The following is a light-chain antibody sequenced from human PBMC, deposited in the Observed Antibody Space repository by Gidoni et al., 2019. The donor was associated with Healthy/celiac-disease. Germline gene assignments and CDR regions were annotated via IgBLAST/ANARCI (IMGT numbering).Light chain of an antibody. CDR2: MGS. J-gene: IGKJ5*01. Sequence: DVVLTQSPLSLPATPGEPASISCRSSQSLLHSNGYNYLHWYLQKPGQSPQLLISMGSNRASGVPDRFSGRGAGTDFTLKISRVEAEDGGVYYCMQARQTPITFGQGTRLEIK. V-gene: IGKV2-28*01. CDR1: QSLLHSNGYNY. CDR3: MQARQTPIT.